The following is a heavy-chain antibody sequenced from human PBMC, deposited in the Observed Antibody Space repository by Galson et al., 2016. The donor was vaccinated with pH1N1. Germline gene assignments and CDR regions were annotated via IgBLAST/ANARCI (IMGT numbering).Heavy chain of an antibody. J-gene: IGHJ6*02. Sequence: SLRLSCAASGFTFSTYWMHWVRQAPGKGLVWVSHINSDGSRTTYGDSVKGRFTMSRDNARNTLYLQMNSLRDEDTAVYYCEKNRGYGSGSYGSRMDVWGQGTTVTVSS. D-gene: IGHD3-10*01. V-gene: IGHV3-74*01. CDR2: INSDGSRT. CDR3: EKNRGYGSGSYGSRMDV. CDR1: GFTFSTYW.